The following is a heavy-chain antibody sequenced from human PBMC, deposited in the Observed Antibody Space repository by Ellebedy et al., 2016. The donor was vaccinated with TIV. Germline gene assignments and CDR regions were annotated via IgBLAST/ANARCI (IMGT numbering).Heavy chain of an antibody. CDR3: VREHCTAANCYGWDYFDY. CDR1: GFTFSNFD. Sequence: PGGSLRLSCAVSGFTFSNFDFHWVRQDTGKGLEWVSGISTGGVTDYPDSAKGRFTISRENDKNSLYLQMNSLRAEDTAVYYCVREHCTAANCYGWDYFDYWGQGILVTVSS. D-gene: IGHD2-2*01. CDR2: ISTGGVT. J-gene: IGHJ4*02. V-gene: IGHV3-13*01.